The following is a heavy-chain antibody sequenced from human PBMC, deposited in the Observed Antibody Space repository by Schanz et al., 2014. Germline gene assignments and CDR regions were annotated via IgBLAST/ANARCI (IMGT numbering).Heavy chain of an antibody. CDR2: ISAYNGNT. J-gene: IGHJ4*02. Sequence: QIQLVQSGPEVKKPGATVKVSCKASGYTFTSYGISWVRQAPGQGLEWMGWISAYNGNTKYPQKLQGRVTMTTDTSTNTAYMALTDLRSDDTAVYYCARDRRFFDRDDLYYFDSWGQGTLVTVSS. CDR1: GYTFTSYG. CDR3: ARDRRFFDRDDLYYFDS. D-gene: IGHD3-3*01. V-gene: IGHV1-18*01.